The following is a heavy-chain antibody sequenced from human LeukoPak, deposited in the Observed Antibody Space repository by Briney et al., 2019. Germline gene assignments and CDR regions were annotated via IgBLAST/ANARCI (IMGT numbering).Heavy chain of an antibody. CDR1: GGSISSYY. Sequence: SEALSLTCTVSGGSISSYYWSWIRQPAGRGLEWIGRIYTSGSTNYNPSLKSRVTMSVDTSKNQFSLKLSSVTAADTAVYYCAREGGANRPLDYWGQGTLVTVSS. V-gene: IGHV4-4*07. CDR3: AREGGANRPLDY. J-gene: IGHJ4*02. CDR2: IYTSGST. D-gene: IGHD4/OR15-4a*01.